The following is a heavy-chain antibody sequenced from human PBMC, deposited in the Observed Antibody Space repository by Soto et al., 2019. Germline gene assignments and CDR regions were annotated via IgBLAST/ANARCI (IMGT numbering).Heavy chain of an antibody. V-gene: IGHV1-46*01. CDR3: ARAFLGREVGSRDLGV. J-gene: IGHJ6*02. CDR1: GYTFTSYY. Sequence: GASVKVSCKASGYTFTSYYMHWVRQAPGQGLEWMGIINPSGGSTSYAQKFQGRVTMTRDTSTSTVYMERSSLRSEDTAVYYCARAFLGREVGSRDLGVWGQGTTVTVSS. CDR2: INPSGGST. D-gene: IGHD1-26*01.